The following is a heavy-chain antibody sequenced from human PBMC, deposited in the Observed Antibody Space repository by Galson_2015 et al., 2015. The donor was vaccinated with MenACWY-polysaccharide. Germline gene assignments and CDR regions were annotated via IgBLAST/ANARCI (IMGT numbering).Heavy chain of an antibody. CDR3: AKGYSYSKSPVDH. D-gene: IGHD2-15*01. J-gene: IGHJ4*02. CDR2: ISWNSDII. V-gene: IGHV3-9*01. CDR1: GFTFDDYA. Sequence: SLRLSCAASGFTFDDYAMHWVRQAPGKGLEWVSGISWNSDIIGYADSVKGRFTISRDSAKNSLYLQMNSLRPEDTALYYCAKGYSYSKSPVDHWAQGTLVTVSS.